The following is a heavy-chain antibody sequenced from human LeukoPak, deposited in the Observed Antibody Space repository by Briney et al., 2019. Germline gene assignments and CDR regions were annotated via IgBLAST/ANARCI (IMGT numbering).Heavy chain of an antibody. CDR3: ARERSHSRYNWFDP. CDR2: ISFNSGHI. V-gene: IGHV3-9*01. CDR1: GFTFDAYA. D-gene: IGHD6-13*01. J-gene: IGHJ5*02. Sequence: GGSLRLSCTASGFTFDAYAMHWVRQAPGKGLEWVSGISFNSGHIGYADSVKGRFTISRDNAKNSLYPQMNSLRAEDTALYHCARERSHSRYNWFDPWGQGTLVTVSS.